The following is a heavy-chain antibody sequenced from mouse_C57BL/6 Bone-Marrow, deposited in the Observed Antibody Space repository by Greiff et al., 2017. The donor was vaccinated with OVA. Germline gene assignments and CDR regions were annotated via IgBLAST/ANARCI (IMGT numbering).Heavy chain of an antibody. CDR1: GYTFTDYE. D-gene: IGHD4-1*01. CDR3: TRCEALKLGPYLDY. J-gene: IGHJ2*01. CDR2: IDPETGGT. Sequence: QVQLQQSGAELVRPGASVTLSCKASGYTFTDYEMHWVKQTPVHGLEWIGAIDPETGGTAYNQKFKGKAILTADKSSSTAYMELRRLTSEDSAVYYCTRCEALKLGPYLDYWGQGTTLTVSS. V-gene: IGHV1-15*01.